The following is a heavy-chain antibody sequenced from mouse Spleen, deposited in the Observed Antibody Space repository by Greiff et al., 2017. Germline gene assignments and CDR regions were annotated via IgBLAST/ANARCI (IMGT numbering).Heavy chain of an antibody. CDR1: GFTFSSYA. V-gene: IGHV5-9*01. CDR3: ARHGTGTRGFDY. D-gene: IGHD4-1*01. Sequence: EVMLVESGGGLVKLGGSLKLSCAASGFTFSSYAMSWVRQTPEKRLEWVATISSGGGNTYYPDSVKGRFTISRDNAKNTLYLQMSSLKSEDTAMYYCARHGTGTRGFDYWGQGTTLTVSS. J-gene: IGHJ2*01. CDR2: ISSGGGNT.